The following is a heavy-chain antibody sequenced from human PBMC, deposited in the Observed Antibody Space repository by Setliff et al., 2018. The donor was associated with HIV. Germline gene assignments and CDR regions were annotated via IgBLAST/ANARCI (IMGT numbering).Heavy chain of an antibody. V-gene: IGHV4-59*11. CDR3: ARWGETETPTSVRAFDI. J-gene: IGHJ3*02. CDR1: GGSITSHY. Sequence: SDTLSLTCTVSGGSITSHYWNWIRQPPGQGLEWIGFTHYSGRTSHNPSLTSRVTFSVDTSKNQFSLKLPSVTDVDTAVYYCARWGETETPTSVRAFDIWGQGTLVTVSS. D-gene: IGHD1-26*01. CDR2: THYSGRT.